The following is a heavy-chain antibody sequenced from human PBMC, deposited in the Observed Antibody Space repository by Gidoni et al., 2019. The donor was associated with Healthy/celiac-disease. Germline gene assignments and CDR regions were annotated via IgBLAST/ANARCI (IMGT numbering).Heavy chain of an antibody. CDR1: GFTFSSYG. Sequence: EVQLVESGGGWVQPGGSLRLSCAASGFTFSSYGMSWVRQAPGKGREWVANIKQDGSEKYYVDSVKGRFTISRDNAKTSLYLQMNSLRAEDTAVYYCARDREGYFDYWGQGTLVTVSS. CDR2: IKQDGSEK. J-gene: IGHJ4*02. V-gene: IGHV3-7*04. D-gene: IGHD1-26*01. CDR3: ARDREGYFDY.